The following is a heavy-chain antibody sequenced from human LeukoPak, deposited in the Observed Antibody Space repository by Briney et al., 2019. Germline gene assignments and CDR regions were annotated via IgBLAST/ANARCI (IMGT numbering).Heavy chain of an antibody. J-gene: IGHJ5*02. CDR3: ARVASVTIFGVVIMGNWFDP. V-gene: IGHV1-2*06. D-gene: IGHD3-3*01. CDR1: GGTFSSYA. CDR2: INPNSGGT. Sequence: ASVKVSCKASGGTFSSYAISWVRQAPGQGLEWMGRINPNSGGTNYAQKFQGRVAMTRDTSISTAYMELSRLRSDDTAVYYCARVASVTIFGVVIMGNWFDPWGQGTLVTVSS.